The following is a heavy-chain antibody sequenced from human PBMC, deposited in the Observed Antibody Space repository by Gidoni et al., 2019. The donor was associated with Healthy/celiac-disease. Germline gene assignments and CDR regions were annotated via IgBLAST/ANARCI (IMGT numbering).Heavy chain of an antibody. V-gene: IGHV1-69*08. D-gene: IGHD5-18*01. Sequence: QVQLVQSGAEVTKPGSSVKLSCKASGGTFSSYTISWVRQAPGQVIELMGRIIPILGIAKYEQKFQVRVTITADKSTSKAYMELSSRRSEETAVYYCARDQRGYSYGYADYWGQGTLVTVSS. CDR2: IIPILGIA. CDR1: GGTFSSYT. CDR3: ARDQRGYSYGYADY. J-gene: IGHJ4*02.